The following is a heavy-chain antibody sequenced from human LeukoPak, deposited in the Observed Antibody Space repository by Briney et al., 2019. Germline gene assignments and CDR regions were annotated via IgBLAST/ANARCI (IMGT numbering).Heavy chain of an antibody. V-gene: IGHV4-4*07. Sequence: SETLSLTCTVSGGSISSYYWSWIRQPAGKGLEWIGGIYTSGSTNYNPSLKSRVTMSVDTSKNQFSLKLSSVTAADTAVYYCARDQYDYYGSGSLPGYMDVWGKGTTVTVSS. CDR2: IYTSGST. D-gene: IGHD3-10*01. CDR3: ARDQYDYYGSGSLPGYMDV. CDR1: GGSISSYY. J-gene: IGHJ6*03.